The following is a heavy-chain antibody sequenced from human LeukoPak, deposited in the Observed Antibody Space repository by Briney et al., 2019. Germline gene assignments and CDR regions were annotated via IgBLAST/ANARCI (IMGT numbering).Heavy chain of an antibody. CDR3: ARGGVIGGDWDY. J-gene: IGHJ4*02. D-gene: IGHD2-21*02. V-gene: IGHV1-69*05. Sequence: SVKVSCKASGGTFSSYAISWVRQAPGQGLEWMGGIIPIFGTANYAQKFQGRVTITTDESTSTAYMELSSLRAEDTAVYYCARGGVIGGDWDYWGQGTLVTVSS. CDR1: GGTFSSYA. CDR2: IIPIFGTA.